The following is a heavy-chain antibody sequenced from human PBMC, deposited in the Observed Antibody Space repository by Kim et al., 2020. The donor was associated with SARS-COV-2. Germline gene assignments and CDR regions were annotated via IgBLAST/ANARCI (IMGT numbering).Heavy chain of an antibody. J-gene: IGHJ6*02. D-gene: IGHD3-3*01. Sequence: ASVKVSCKASGYTFTSYYMHWVRQAPGQGLEWMGIINPSGGSTSYAQKFQGRVTMTRDTSTSTVYMELSSLRSEDTAVYYCAQPVFGVGDYYYYGMDVWGQGTTVTVSS. CDR1: GYTFTSYY. V-gene: IGHV1-46*01. CDR2: INPSGGST. CDR3: AQPVFGVGDYYYYGMDV.